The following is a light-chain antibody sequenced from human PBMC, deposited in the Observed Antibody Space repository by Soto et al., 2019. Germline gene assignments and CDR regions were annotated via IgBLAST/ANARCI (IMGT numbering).Light chain of an antibody. CDR3: QEYGSSPVT. CDR2: GAS. Sequence: EIVLTQSPGSLSLSPGERATLSCRASQSVTTNYLAWYQQKPGQAPRLLIYGASSGATGIPDRFSGSGSGTDFTLTISRLAPEDFAVYYCQEYGSSPVTFGQGTRLDIK. J-gene: IGKJ5*01. V-gene: IGKV3-20*01. CDR1: QSVTTNY.